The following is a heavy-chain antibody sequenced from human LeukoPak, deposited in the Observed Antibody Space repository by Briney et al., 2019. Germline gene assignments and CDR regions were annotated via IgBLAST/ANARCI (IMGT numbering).Heavy chain of an antibody. CDR1: GGSISSSSYY. CDR2: IYYSGST. D-gene: IGHD6-13*01. CDR3: ATRAPYSSSWYDDY. V-gene: IGHV4-39*01. Sequence: PSETLSLTCTVSGGSISSSSYYWGWIRQPPGKGLEWIGSIYYSGSTYYNPSLKSRVTISVDTSKNQFSLKLSSVTAADTAVYYCATRAPYSSSWYDDYWGQGTLVTVSS. J-gene: IGHJ4*02.